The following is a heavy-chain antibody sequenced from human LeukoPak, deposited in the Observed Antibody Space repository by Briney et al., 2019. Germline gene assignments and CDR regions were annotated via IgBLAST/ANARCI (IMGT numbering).Heavy chain of an antibody. CDR1: GASVSSASYY. V-gene: IGHV4-61*01. CDR3: ARASSWYNFDY. CDR2: IYYSGST. D-gene: IGHD6-13*01. Sequence: SETLSLTCTVSGASVSSASYYWSWIRQPPGKGLEWIGYIYYSGSTNYNPSLKSRVTISVDTSKNQFSLKLSSVTAADTAVYYCARASSWYNFDYWGQGTLVTVSS. J-gene: IGHJ4*02.